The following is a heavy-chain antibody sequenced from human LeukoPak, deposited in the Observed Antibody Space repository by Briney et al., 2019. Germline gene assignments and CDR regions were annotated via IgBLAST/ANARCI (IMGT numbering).Heavy chain of an antibody. V-gene: IGHV3-30-3*01. Sequence: GGSLRLSCAASGFTFSSYAMHWVRQAPGKGLEWVAVISYDGSNKYCADSVKGRFTISRDNSKNTLYLQMNSLRAEDTAVYYCARVIAVAGTSDYWGQGTLVTVSS. CDR3: ARVIAVAGTSDY. CDR1: GFTFSSYA. J-gene: IGHJ4*02. CDR2: ISYDGSNK. D-gene: IGHD6-19*01.